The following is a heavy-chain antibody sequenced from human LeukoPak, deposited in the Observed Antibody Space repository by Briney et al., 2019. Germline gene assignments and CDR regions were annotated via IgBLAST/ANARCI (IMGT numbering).Heavy chain of an antibody. CDR1: GGSISGFH. V-gene: IGHV4-59*01. CDR2: IYYSGST. D-gene: IGHD3-9*01. J-gene: IGHJ4*02. CDR3: ARGEYYDILTGYGFDY. Sequence: TSETLSLTCTVSGGSISGFHWSWIRQPPGKGLEWIGYIYYSGSTNYNPSLKSRVTISVDTSKNQFSLKLSSVTAADTAVYYCARGEYYDILTGYGFDYWGQGTLVTVSS.